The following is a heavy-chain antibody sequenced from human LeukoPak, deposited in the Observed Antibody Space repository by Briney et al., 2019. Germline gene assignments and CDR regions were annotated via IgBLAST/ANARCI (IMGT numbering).Heavy chain of an antibody. Sequence: PSETLSLTCTVSGGSISSSSYYWGWIRQPPGKGLEWIGSIYYSGSTYYNPSLKSRVTISVDTSKNQFSLKLSSVTAADTAVYYCARNGAYNLDYWGQGTLVTVSS. D-gene: IGHD1-14*01. CDR1: GGSISSSSYY. CDR3: ARNGAYNLDY. CDR2: IYYSGST. J-gene: IGHJ4*02. V-gene: IGHV4-39*07.